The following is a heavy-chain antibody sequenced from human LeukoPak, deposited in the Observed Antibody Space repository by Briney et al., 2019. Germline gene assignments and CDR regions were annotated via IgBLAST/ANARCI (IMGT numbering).Heavy chain of an antibody. J-gene: IGHJ6*03. CDR3: AKFSSILDYYFYMDV. Sequence: GGSLRLSCAASGFTFDTYAMRWLRQAPGRGREGVSATSGSGGSTYYAVSVGGRFTICRDISKNVLYLQMISLRAEDTAVYQCAKFSSILDYYFYMDVWGKGTTVSVSS. CDR2: TSGSGGST. CDR1: GFTFDTYA. D-gene: IGHD4-11*01. V-gene: IGHV3-23*01.